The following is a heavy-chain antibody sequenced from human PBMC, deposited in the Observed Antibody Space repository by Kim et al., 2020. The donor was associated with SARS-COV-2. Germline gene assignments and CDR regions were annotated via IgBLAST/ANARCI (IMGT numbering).Heavy chain of an antibody. Sequence: NPSLKSRVTISVDTSKNQFSLKLSSVTAADTAVYYCARGLGYGSGSYYNSWGQGTLVTVSS. D-gene: IGHD3-10*01. V-gene: IGHV4-34*01. J-gene: IGHJ4*02. CDR3: ARGLGYGSGSYYNS.